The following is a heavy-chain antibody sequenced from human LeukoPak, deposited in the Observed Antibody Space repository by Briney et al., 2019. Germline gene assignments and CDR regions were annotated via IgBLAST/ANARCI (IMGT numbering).Heavy chain of an antibody. D-gene: IGHD5-18*01. CDR3: ARQTAMGRSGDY. CDR2: IDPSDSET. J-gene: IGHJ4*02. V-gene: IGHV5-51*01. Sequence: GESLKISCKASGYSFTSYWIGWVRQMPAKGLEWMGIIDPSDSETRYTPSSQGQVTISVDKSLTTADLQWNSLKASHTAMYYCARQTAMGRSGDYWGQGTLVTVSS. CDR1: GYSFTSYW.